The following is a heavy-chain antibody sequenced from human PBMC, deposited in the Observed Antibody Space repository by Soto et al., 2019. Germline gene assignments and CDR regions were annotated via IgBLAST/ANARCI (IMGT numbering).Heavy chain of an antibody. J-gene: IGHJ6*03. D-gene: IGHD2-2*01. V-gene: IGHV3-23*01. Sequence: PGGSLRLSCAASGFTFSSYSMNWVRQAPGKGLEWVSEISGSTGTTYYADSVKGRFIISRDNSKNTLHLQMNSLRAEDTAVYYCAKDTSSSPYYMDVWGKGTTVTVSS. CDR2: ISGSTGTT. CDR1: GFTFSSYS. CDR3: AKDTSSSPYYMDV.